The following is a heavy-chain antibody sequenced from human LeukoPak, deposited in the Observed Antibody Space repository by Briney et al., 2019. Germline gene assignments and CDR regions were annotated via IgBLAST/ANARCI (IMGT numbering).Heavy chain of an antibody. D-gene: IGHD5-24*01. Sequence: SETLSLTCNVSGGSMSNIYYWGWIRQPPGKGLEWIGNIFYSGITYYNPSLRSRVTIAIDTSKSQFSLKLTSVTAADTAVYYCARDWGGYNLGYYYGMDVWGQGTTVTVSS. CDR2: IFYSGIT. V-gene: IGHV4-39*02. CDR1: GGSMSNIYY. CDR3: ARDWGGYNLGYYYGMDV. J-gene: IGHJ6*02.